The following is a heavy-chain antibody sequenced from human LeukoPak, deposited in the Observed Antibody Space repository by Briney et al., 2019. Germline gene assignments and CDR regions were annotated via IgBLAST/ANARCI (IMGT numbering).Heavy chain of an antibody. V-gene: IGHV1-24*01. Sequence: ASVKVSCKVSGYTFTELSMHWVRQAPGKGLEWMGGFDPEDGETIYAQKFQGRVTMTEDTSTDTAYMELSSLRSEDTAVYYCATTFGYSSGWTGWFDPWGQGTLVTVSS. CDR3: ATTFGYSSGWTGWFDP. J-gene: IGHJ5*02. D-gene: IGHD6-19*01. CDR2: FDPEDGET. CDR1: GYTFTELS.